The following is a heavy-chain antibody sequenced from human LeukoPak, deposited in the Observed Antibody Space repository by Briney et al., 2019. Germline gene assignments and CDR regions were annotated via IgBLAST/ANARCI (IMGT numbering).Heavy chain of an antibody. CDR1: GGTFSSYA. D-gene: IGHD3-3*01. Sequence: ASVKVSCKASGGTFSSYAISWVRQAPGQGREWMGRIIPIFGTANYAQKFQGRVTITTDESKSTAYIEMSSLRSEDTAVYYCARDGFTIFGVAYLPGWFDPWGQGTLVTVSS. CDR3: ARDGFTIFGVAYLPGWFDP. J-gene: IGHJ5*02. CDR2: IIPIFGTA. V-gene: IGHV1-69*05.